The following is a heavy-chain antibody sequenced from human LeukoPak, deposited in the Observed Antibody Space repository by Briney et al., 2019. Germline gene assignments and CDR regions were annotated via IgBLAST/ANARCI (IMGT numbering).Heavy chain of an antibody. J-gene: IGHJ2*01. V-gene: IGHV1-46*01. D-gene: IGHD6-6*01. Sequence: ASVKVSCKASGYTFTSYYMHWVRQAPGQGLEWMGIINPSGGSTSYAQKFQGRVTMTRDMSTSTVYMELSSLRSEDTAVYYCARDNRYSSSSVGVDGDWYFDLWGRGTLVTVSS. CDR1: GYTFTSYY. CDR3: ARDNRYSSSSVGVDGDWYFDL. CDR2: INPSGGST.